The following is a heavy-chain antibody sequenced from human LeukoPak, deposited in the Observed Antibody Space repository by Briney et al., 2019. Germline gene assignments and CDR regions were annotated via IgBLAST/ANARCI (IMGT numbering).Heavy chain of an antibody. Sequence: PCGSLCLSCSAYAFTFSDIHRGWHRQAPGKGLEWVSYISSSGRTRYYADYVRCRFTISRDNDKNSLYLQMNSLRAEDTAVYYCARTVAFYVWGSYRHPPYFDYWGQGTLVTVSS. J-gene: IGHJ4*02. V-gene: IGHV3-11*01. CDR2: ISSSGRTR. CDR3: ARTVAFYVWGSYRHPPYFDY. CDR1: AFTFSDIH. D-gene: IGHD3-16*02.